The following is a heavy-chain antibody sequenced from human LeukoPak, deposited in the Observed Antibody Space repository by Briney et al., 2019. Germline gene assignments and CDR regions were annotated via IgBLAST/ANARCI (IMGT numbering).Heavy chain of an antibody. CDR3: ARRSGSYSYYGVDV. CDR2: VHSTGST. J-gene: IGHJ6*02. CDR1: GGSISSSSYY. D-gene: IGHD1-26*01. Sequence: NSSETLSLTCTVSGGSISSSSYYWGWIRQPPGKGLEWIGYVHSTGSTSYNPPLKSRVTISVDTSKNQFSLKLSSVTAADTAVYFCARRSGSYSYYGVDVWGQGTTVTVSS. V-gene: IGHV4-61*05.